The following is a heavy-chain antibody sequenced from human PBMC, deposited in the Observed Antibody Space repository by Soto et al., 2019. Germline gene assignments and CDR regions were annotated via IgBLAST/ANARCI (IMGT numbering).Heavy chain of an antibody. CDR2: IWYDGSNK. D-gene: IGHD6-13*01. J-gene: IGHJ6*02. CDR1: GFTFSSYG. Sequence: GGSLRLSCAASGFTFSSYGMHWVRQAPGKGLEWVAVIWYDGSNKYYADSVKGRFTISRDNSKNTLYLQMNSLRAEDTAVYYCARADSSSWYFDHYYYGMDVWGQGTTVTVSS. CDR3: ARADSSSWYFDHYYYGMDV. V-gene: IGHV3-33*01.